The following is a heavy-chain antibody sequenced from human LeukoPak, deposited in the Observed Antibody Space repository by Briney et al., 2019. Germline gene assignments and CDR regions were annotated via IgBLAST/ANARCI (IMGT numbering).Heavy chain of an antibody. Sequence: SETLSLTCAVSGYSISSCYYWGWIRQPPGKGLEWIGSIYHSGSTYYNPSLKSRVTISVDTSKNQFSLKLSSVTAADTAVYYCARALGGGYSSGWYYFDYWGQGTLVTVSS. CDR2: IYHSGST. D-gene: IGHD6-19*01. CDR3: ARALGGGYSSGWYYFDY. V-gene: IGHV4-38-2*01. CDR1: GYSISSCYY. J-gene: IGHJ4*02.